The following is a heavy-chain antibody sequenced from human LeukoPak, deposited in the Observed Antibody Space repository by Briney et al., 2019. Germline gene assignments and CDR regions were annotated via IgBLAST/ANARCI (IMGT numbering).Heavy chain of an antibody. CDR1: GYTFTGYY. CDR2: INPNSGGT. D-gene: IGHD6-19*01. CDR3: ARRRSSGWYGGQVFHY. V-gene: IGHV1-2*02. J-gene: IGHJ4*02. Sequence: GASVKVSCKASGYTFTGYYMHWVRQAPGQGLEWMGWINPNSGGTNYAQKFQGRVTMTRDTSISTAYMELSRLRSDDTAVYYCARRRSSGWYGGQVFHYWGQGTLVTVSS.